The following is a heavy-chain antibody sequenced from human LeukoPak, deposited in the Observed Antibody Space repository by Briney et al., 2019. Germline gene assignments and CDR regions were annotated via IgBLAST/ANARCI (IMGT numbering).Heavy chain of an antibody. CDR1: GGSISSYY. J-gene: IGHJ4*02. Sequence: SETLSLTCTVSGGSISSYYWSWIRQSPGKGLEWIGYIYYSGSTNYNPSLKSRVTISVDTSKNQFSLKLSSVTAADTAVYYCARGQRYSYGYDYFDYWGQGTLVTVSS. CDR2: IYYSGST. V-gene: IGHV4-59*08. CDR3: ARGQRYSYGYDYFDY. D-gene: IGHD5-18*01.